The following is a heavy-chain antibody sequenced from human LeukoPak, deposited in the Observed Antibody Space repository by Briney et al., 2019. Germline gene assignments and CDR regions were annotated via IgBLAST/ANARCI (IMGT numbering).Heavy chain of an antibody. CDR2: ISGSGGST. D-gene: IGHD3-22*01. V-gene: IGHV3-23*01. Sequence: PGGSLRLSCAASGFTFDDYGMSWVRQAPGKGLEWVSGISGSGGSTYYADSVKGRFTISRDNSKNTLYLQMNSLRAEDTAVYYCAKLVFGDSSGFVGYWGQGTLVTVSS. J-gene: IGHJ4*02. CDR3: AKLVFGDSSGFVGY. CDR1: GFTFDDYG.